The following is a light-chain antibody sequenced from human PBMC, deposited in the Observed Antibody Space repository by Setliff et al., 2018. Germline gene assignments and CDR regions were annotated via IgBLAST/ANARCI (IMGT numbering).Light chain of an antibody. CDR3: SSYTSSSSHVV. CDR1: SSDVGGYNY. V-gene: IGLV2-14*03. Sequence: QSAVTQPASVSGSPGQSITISCTGTSSDVGGYNYVSWYQQHPGKAPKLMIYDVNNRPSGVSNRFSGSKSGNTASLTISGLQAEDEADYYCSSYTSSSSHVVFGGGTKVTVL. CDR2: DVN. J-gene: IGLJ2*01.